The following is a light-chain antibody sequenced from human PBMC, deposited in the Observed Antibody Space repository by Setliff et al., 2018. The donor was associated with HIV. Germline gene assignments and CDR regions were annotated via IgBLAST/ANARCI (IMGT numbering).Light chain of an antibody. CDR2: HVN. CDR1: STDLGRYNY. Sequence: QSVLTQPASVSGSPGQSITISCTGTSTDLGRYNYVSWYQQHPGKAPKLMIYHVNNRPSGVSYRFSGSKSGNSASLIISELQTEDEASYYCSSYTTSGTEIFGGGTKVTVL. CDR3: SSYTTSGTEI. J-gene: IGLJ2*01. V-gene: IGLV2-14*03.